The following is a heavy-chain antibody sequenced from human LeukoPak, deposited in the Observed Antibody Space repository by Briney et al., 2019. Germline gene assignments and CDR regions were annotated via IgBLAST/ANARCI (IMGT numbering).Heavy chain of an antibody. V-gene: IGHV4-39*01. D-gene: IGHD3-9*01. J-gene: IGHJ4*02. Sequence: SETLSLTCTVSGGSISSSSYYWGWIRQPPGKGLEWIGSIYYSGSTYYNPSLKSRVTISVDTSKNQFSLKLSSVTAADTAVYYCARHPGRYFDWLLLLHFDYWGQGTLVTVSS. CDR1: GGSISSSSYY. CDR2: IYYSGST. CDR3: ARHPGRYFDWLLLLHFDY.